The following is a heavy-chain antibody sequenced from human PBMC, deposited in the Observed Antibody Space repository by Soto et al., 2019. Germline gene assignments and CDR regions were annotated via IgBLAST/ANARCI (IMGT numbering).Heavy chain of an antibody. D-gene: IGHD3-10*01. CDR1: GFTFSSYA. J-gene: IGHJ6*02. V-gene: IGHV3-23*01. CDR3: TKPGYRGVVVNV. Sequence: VQLLESGGALVQPGGSLRLSCAASGFTFSSYAIYWVRQAPGKGLEWVSTISNSGDTYYADSVEGRFTISRDNSKDTLYLQMNSLRAEDTAVYYCTKPGYRGVVVNVWGQGTTVTVSS. CDR2: ISNSGDT.